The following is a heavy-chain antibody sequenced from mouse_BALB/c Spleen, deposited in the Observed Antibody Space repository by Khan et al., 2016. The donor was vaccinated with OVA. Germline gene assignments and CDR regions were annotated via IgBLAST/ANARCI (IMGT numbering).Heavy chain of an antibody. CDR2: INTYTGEA. V-gene: IGHV9-3-1*01. J-gene: IGHJ3*01. CDR1: GYTLTNYG. D-gene: IGHD2-1*01. CDR3: SRSNGNYWFAY. Sequence: QIQLVQSGPELKKPGETVKISCKASGYTLTNYGMNWVKQAPGKGLKWMGWINTYTGEATYADDFKGRFAFSLETSASTAYLQINHLKNEDTATYFCSRSNGNYWFAYWGQGTLVTVSA.